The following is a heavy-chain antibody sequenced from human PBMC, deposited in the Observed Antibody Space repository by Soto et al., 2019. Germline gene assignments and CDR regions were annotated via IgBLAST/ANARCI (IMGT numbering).Heavy chain of an antibody. J-gene: IGHJ6*02. CDR2: ISGSGGST. CDR1: GFTFSSYA. V-gene: IGHV3-23*01. Sequence: EVQLLESGGGLVQPGGSLRLSCAASGFTFSSYAMSWVRQAPGKGLEWVSAISGSGGSTYYADSVKGRFTISRDNSKNTLYLQMNSLRAEETAVYYCAKRSRTGYCSSTSCYGGMDVWGQGTTVTVSS. D-gene: IGHD2-2*03. CDR3: AKRSRTGYCSSTSCYGGMDV.